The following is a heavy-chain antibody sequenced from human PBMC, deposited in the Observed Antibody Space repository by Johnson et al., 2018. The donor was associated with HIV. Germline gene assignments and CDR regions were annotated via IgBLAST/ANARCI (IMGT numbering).Heavy chain of an antibody. J-gene: IGHJ3*02. D-gene: IGHD4-11*01. CDR2: IYNGGST. CDR3: AKGEAATTVTLDI. V-gene: IGHV3-53*01. Sequence: VQLVESGGGLIQPGGSLRLSCAASGFTVSSNYMNWVRQAPGKGLEWVSVIYNGGSTYYADSVKGRFTISRDNSKNTLYLQMNSLRAEDTAVYYCAKGEAATTVTLDIWGQGTMVTVSS. CDR1: GFTVSSNY.